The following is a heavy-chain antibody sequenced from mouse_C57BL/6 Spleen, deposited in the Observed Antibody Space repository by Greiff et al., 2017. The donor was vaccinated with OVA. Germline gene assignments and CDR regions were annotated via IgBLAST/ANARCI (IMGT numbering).Heavy chain of an antibody. D-gene: IGHD3-2*02. Sequence: QVQLKESGAELVRPGTSVKMSCKASGYTFTNYWIGWAKQRPGHGLEWIGDIYPGGGYTNYNEKFKGKATLTADKSSSTAYMQFSSLTSEDSAIYYCARVTAQSYFDYWGQGTTLTVSS. CDR3: ARVTAQSYFDY. J-gene: IGHJ2*01. CDR1: GYTFTNYW. CDR2: IYPGGGYT. V-gene: IGHV1-63*01.